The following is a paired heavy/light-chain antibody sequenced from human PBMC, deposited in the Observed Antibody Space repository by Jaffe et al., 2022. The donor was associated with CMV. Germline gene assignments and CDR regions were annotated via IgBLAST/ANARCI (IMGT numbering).Light chain of an antibody. CDR1: SSDVGGGYKY. Sequence: QSALTQPRSVSGSPGQSVTISCTGTSSDVGGGYKYVSWYQQDPGKAPKLMIYDVSKRPSGVPDRFSGSKSGNTASLTISGLQAEDEADYYCCSYAGRRVFGGGTKLTVL. J-gene: IGLJ2*01. CDR2: DVS. CDR3: CSYAGRRV. V-gene: IGLV2-11*01.
Heavy chain of an antibody. Sequence: QVQLVQSGAEVKKPGASVKVSCKASGYTFTGYYMHWVRQAPGQGLEWMGWINPNSGGTNYAQKFQGRVTMTRDTSISTAYMELSRLRSDDTAVYYCARVDGFTLAPIDYWGQGTLVTVSS. CDR1: GYTFTGYY. CDR2: INPNSGGT. D-gene: IGHD5-12*01. J-gene: IGHJ4*02. CDR3: ARVDGFTLAPIDY. V-gene: IGHV1-2*02.